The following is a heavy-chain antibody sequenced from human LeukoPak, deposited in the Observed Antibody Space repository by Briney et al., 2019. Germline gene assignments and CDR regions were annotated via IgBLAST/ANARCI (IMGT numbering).Heavy chain of an antibody. D-gene: IGHD6-6*01. J-gene: IGHJ4*02. CDR1: GFTFSRYN. CDR3: ARDKGTSYLSSFDY. CDR2: ISNSRTT. V-gene: IGHV3-66*03. Sequence: GGSLRLSCATSGFTFSRYNMNWVRQAPGKGLEWVSAISNSRTTYYADSVKGRFTISRDNSKNTLYLQMNSLRAADTAVYYCARDKGTSYLSSFDYWGQGTLVTVSS.